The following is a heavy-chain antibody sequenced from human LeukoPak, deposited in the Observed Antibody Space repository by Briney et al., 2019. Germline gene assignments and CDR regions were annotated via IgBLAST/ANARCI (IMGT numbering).Heavy chain of an antibody. CDR3: AKTTTRDSSGRVPGWPFDY. Sequence: GGSLRLSCAASGFTFSSYAMYWVRQAPGKGLEWVSGIFGSGGSTHYADSVKGRFTISRDNSKNTVYLQMNSLRAEDTAVYYCAKTTTRDSSGRVPGWPFDYWGQGTLVTVSS. CDR2: IFGSGGST. J-gene: IGHJ4*01. CDR1: GFTFSSYA. D-gene: IGHD6-19*01. V-gene: IGHV3-23*01.